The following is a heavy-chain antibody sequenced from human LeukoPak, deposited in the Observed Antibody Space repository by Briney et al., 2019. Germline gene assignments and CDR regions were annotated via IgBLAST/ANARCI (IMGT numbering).Heavy chain of an antibody. CDR3: ARLLGAND. D-gene: IGHD1-26*01. V-gene: IGHV3-72*01. CDR2: CRDKANSYTT. CDR1: GFTFTDHS. J-gene: IGHJ4*02. Sequence: YPGGSLRLSCVASGFTFTDHSMDWVRQAPGEGLEWVGRCRDKANSYTTEYAASVKGRFTISRDDSKNSLYLQMNSLETEDTAVYYCARLLGANDWGQGTLVTVSS.